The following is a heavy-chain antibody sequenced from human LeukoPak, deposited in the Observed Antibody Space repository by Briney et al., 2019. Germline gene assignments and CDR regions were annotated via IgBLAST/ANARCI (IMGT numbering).Heavy chain of an antibody. CDR3: ARALPYSDILTGPKYYFDY. Sequence: ASVKVSCKASGYTFTGYYMHWVRQAPGQGLEWMGWINPNSGGTNYAQKFQGRVTMTRDTSITTAYMELSRLRSDDTAVYYCARALPYSDILTGPKYYFDYWGQGTLVTVSS. CDR1: GYTFTGYY. CDR2: INPNSGGT. D-gene: IGHD3-9*01. V-gene: IGHV1-2*02. J-gene: IGHJ4*02.